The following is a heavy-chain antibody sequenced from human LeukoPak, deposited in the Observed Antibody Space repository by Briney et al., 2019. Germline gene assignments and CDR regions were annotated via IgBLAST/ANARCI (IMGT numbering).Heavy chain of an antibody. D-gene: IGHD6-19*01. CDR2: IKQDGSEK. V-gene: IGHV3-7*01. J-gene: IGHJ4*02. CDR3: ARTLYSSGWPHGIGYYFDY. CDR1: GFTFSSYW. Sequence: GGSLRLSCAASGFTFSSYWMSWVRQAPGKGLEWVANIKQDGSEKYYVDSVKGRFTISRDNAKNSLYLQMNSLRAEDTAVYYCARTLYSSGWPHGIGYYFDYWGQGTLVTVSS.